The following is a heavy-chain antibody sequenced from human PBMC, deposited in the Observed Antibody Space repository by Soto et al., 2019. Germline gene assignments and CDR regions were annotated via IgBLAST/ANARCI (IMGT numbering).Heavy chain of an antibody. CDR3: ARDRKGHLVGGYEVPGYYYYYMDV. V-gene: IGHV3-64*01. J-gene: IGHJ6*03. CDR2: ISSNGGST. CDR1: GFTFSSYA. D-gene: IGHD5-12*01. Sequence: GGSLRLSCAASGFTFSSYAMHWVRQAPGKGLEYVSAISSNGGSTYYANSVKGRFTISRDNSKNTLYLQMGSLRAEDMAVYYCARDRKGHLVGGYEVPGYYYYYMDVWGKGTTVTVSS.